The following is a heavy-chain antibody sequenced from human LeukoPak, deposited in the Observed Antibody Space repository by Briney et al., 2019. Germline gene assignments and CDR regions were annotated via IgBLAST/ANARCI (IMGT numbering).Heavy chain of an antibody. CDR3: ARGHGSAFDP. CDR2: IIPIFGTA. V-gene: IGHV1-69*05. CDR1: GGTFSSYA. D-gene: IGHD3-10*01. J-gene: IGHJ5*02. Sequence: ASVKVSCKASGGTFSSYAISWVRQAPGQGLEWMGGIIPIFGTANYAQKFQGRVTITTDESTSTAYMELSSLRSDDTAVYYCARGHGSAFDPWGQGTLVTVSS.